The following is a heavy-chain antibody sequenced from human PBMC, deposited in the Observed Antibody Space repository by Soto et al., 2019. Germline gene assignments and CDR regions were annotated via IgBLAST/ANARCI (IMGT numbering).Heavy chain of an antibody. CDR3: ARILRYSGYDGGFDY. J-gene: IGHJ4*02. CDR2: INPNSGGT. Sequence: QVQLVQSGAEVKKPGASVKVSCKASGYTFTGYYMHWVRQAPGQGLEWMGWINPNSGGTNYAQKFQGRVTMTRDTSISTAYMELSRLRSDDTAVYYCARILRYSGYDGGFDYWGQGTLVTVSS. CDR1: GYTFTGYY. V-gene: IGHV1-2*02. D-gene: IGHD5-12*01.